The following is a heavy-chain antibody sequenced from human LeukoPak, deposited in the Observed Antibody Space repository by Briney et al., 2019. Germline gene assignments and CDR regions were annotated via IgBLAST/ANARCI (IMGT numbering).Heavy chain of an antibody. D-gene: IGHD6-6*01. CDR1: GFTFNSYW. J-gene: IGHJ4*02. V-gene: IGHV3-74*01. Sequence: GGSLRLSCAASGFTFNSYWIRWVRHAPGKGLVWVSLINGDGSGTGYADSVRGRFTVSRDNAKNTLFLQMSSLRAEDTAMYYCARDTGYSSSLWGQGTLVTVSS. CDR3: ARDTGYSSSL. CDR2: INGDGSGT.